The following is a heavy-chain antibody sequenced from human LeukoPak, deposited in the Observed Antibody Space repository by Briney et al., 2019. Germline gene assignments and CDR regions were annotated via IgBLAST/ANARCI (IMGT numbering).Heavy chain of an antibody. CDR3: ARDESQKGPNYYYYYMDV. CDR1: GYTFTGYY. V-gene: IGHV1-2*02. J-gene: IGHJ6*03. CDR2: INPNSGGT. Sequence: ASVKVSCKASGYTFTGYYMHWVRQAPGQGLEWMGWINPNSGGTNYAQRFQCRVTMTRDTSISTAYMELSRLRSDDTAVYYCARDESQKGPNYYYYYMDVWGKGTTVTVSS.